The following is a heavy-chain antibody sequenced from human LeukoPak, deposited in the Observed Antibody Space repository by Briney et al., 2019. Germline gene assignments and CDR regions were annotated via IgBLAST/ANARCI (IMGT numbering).Heavy chain of an antibody. CDR1: GGSFSGYY. CDR3: ARTETYSSGWYDAFFDY. J-gene: IGHJ4*02. D-gene: IGHD6-19*01. V-gene: IGHV4-34*01. Sequence: SETLSLTCAVYGGSFSGYYWSWIRQPPGKGLEWIGEINHSGSTNYNPSLKSRVTISVDTSKNQFSLKLSSVTAAGTAVYYCARTETYSSGWYDAFFDYWGQGTLVTVSS. CDR2: INHSGST.